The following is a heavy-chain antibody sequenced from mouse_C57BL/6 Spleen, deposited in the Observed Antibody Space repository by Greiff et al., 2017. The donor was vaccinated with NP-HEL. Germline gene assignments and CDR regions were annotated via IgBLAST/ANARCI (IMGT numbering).Heavy chain of an antibody. J-gene: IGHJ4*01. CDR3: ARSAITTVVVYYAMDY. CDR1: GYAFSSSW. D-gene: IGHD1-1*01. V-gene: IGHV1-82*01. CDR2: IYPGDGDT. Sequence: QVQLKESGPELVKPGASVKISCKASGYAFSSSWMNWVKQRPGKGLEWIGRIYPGDGDTNYNGKFKGKATLTADKSSSTAYMQLSSLTSEDSAVYFCARSAITTVVVYYAMDYWGQGTSVTVSS.